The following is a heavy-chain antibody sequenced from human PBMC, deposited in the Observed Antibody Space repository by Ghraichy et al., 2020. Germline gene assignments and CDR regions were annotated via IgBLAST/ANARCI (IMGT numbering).Heavy chain of an antibody. CDR2: MTGSGGGT. CDR3: AKRVGSMSDYKIGGMDV. D-gene: IGHD1-26*01. Sequence: GGSLRLSCAASGFTFSSYAMSWVRQAPGKGLEWVSAMTGSGGGTYYADSVKGRFTISRDNSKSTLYLQMNSLRAEDTAVYYCAKRVGSMSDYKIGGMDVWGQGTTVTVSS. V-gene: IGHV3-23*01. CDR1: GFTFSSYA. J-gene: IGHJ6*02.